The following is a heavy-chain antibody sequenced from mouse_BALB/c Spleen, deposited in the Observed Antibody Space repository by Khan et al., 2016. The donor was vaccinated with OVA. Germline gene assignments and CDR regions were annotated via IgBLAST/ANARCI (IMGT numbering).Heavy chain of an antibody. Sequence: QIQLVQSGPELKKPGETVKISCKASGHTFTNYGMNWVKQAPGKGLKWMGWINTYTGEPTYADDFNGRFAFSLETSASAAYLQINNLKNADTATYFCARPPYFSYAMDNGGQGTSVTVSS. CDR3: ARPPYFSYAMDN. D-gene: IGHD2-10*01. CDR2: INTYTGEP. V-gene: IGHV9-3-1*01. CDR1: GHTFTNYG. J-gene: IGHJ4*01.